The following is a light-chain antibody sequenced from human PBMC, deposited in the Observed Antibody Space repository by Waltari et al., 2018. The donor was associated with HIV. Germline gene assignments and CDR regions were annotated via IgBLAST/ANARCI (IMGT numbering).Light chain of an antibody. CDR3: TSYISGTTPV. CDR1: ALTGYES. CDR2: EVT. Sequence: QSALTPPASVSGPPGQSLPISCALTGYESVSWYQRLPGKAPKVIIYEVTNRPSGLSNRFSGSKSGNTATLTISGLQPEDEADYFCTSYISGTTPVFGRGTRVTVL. V-gene: IGLV2-14*01. J-gene: IGLJ2*01.